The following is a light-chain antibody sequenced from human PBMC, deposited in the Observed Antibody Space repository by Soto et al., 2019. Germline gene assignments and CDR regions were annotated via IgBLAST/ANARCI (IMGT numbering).Light chain of an antibody. CDR2: AAS. CDR3: QKYNSAPWT. J-gene: IGKJ1*01. CDR1: QGISNY. V-gene: IGKV1-27*01. Sequence: DIAMTQSPSSLSTSVGDRVTITCRASQGISNYLAWYQQKPGKVPKLLIYAASTLQSGVPSRFSGSGSGTDFTLTISSLQPVDVATYYCQKYNSAPWTFVQGTKVEIK.